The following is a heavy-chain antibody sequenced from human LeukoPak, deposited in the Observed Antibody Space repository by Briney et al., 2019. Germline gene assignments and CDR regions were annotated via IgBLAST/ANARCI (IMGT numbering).Heavy chain of an antibody. CDR3: ARASGGYGGNFDY. Sequence: SETLPLTCTVSGGSISGYYWTWIRQPPGKGLEWIGYIYNSGSTNYNPSLKGRLSMSADRSKNQFSLKLSSVTAADTAVYYCARASGGYGGNFDYWGQGTLVTVSS. CDR1: GGSISGYY. D-gene: IGHD2-15*01. J-gene: IGHJ4*02. CDR2: IYNSGST. V-gene: IGHV4-59*01.